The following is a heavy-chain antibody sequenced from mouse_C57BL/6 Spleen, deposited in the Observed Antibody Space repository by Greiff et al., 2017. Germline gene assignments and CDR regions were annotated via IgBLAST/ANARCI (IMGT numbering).Heavy chain of an antibody. CDR1: GYAFSSYW. CDR3: ARRGGNYERYYFDY. V-gene: IGHV1-80*01. Sequence: QVQLKQSGAELVKPGASVKISCKASGYAFSSYWMNWVKQRPGKGLEWIGQIYPGDGDTNYNGKFKGKATLTADKSSRTAYMQLSSLTSEDSAVYFCARRGGNYERYYFDYWGQGTTLTVSS. CDR2: IYPGDGDT. D-gene: IGHD2-1*01. J-gene: IGHJ2*01.